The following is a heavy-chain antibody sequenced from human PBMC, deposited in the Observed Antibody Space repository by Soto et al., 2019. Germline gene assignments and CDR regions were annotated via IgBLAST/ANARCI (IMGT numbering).Heavy chain of an antibody. CDR1: RFTFSGYG. J-gene: IGHJ4*02. Sequence: QVQLVESGGGVVQPGRSLRLSCAASRFTFSGYGMHWVRQAPGKGLEWVAVISYDGSNKFYADSVKGRFTISRDNSKNTLYLQMNSLRAEDTAVYYCAKGWRAYCGGDCRYYFDYWGQGTLVTVSS. CDR2: ISYDGSNK. D-gene: IGHD2-21*02. V-gene: IGHV3-30*18. CDR3: AKGWRAYCGGDCRYYFDY.